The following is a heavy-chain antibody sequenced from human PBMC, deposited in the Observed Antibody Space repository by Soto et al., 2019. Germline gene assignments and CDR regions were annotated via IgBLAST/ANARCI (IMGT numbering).Heavy chain of an antibody. V-gene: IGHV1-8*01. CDR1: GHTFTSYD. J-gene: IGHJ4*02. CDR2: MNPNSGNT. CDR3: ARSVEWLASFDY. Sequence: ASVKVSCKASGHTFTSYDINWVRQATGQGLEWMGWMNPNSGNTGYAQKFQGRVTMTRNTSISTAYMELSSLRSEDTAVYYCARSVEWLASFDYWGQGTLVTVSS. D-gene: IGHD6-19*01.